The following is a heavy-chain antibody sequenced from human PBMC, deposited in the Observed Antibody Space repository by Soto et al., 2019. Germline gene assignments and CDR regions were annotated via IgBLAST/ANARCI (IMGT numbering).Heavy chain of an antibody. CDR3: ARSDIVLVPAAMEYYYYGMDV. Sequence: PSETLSLTCTVSGGSISSGGYYWSWIRQHPGKGLEWIGYIYYSGSTYYNPSLKSRVTISVDTSKNQFSLKLSSVTAADTAVYYCARSDIVLVPAAMEYYYYGMDVWGQGTTVTVSS. J-gene: IGHJ6*02. CDR1: GGSISSGGYY. CDR2: IYYSGST. V-gene: IGHV4-31*03. D-gene: IGHD2-2*01.